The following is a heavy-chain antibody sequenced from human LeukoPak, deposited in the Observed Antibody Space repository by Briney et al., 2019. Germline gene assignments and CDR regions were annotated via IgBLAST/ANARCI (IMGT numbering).Heavy chain of an antibody. CDR3: AKGSVGMITFGGVIVN. D-gene: IGHD3-16*02. CDR2: MSGSGGST. Sequence: PGASLRLSCAASGFTFSSYAMSWVRQAPGKGLEWVSAMSGSGGSTYYADSVKGRFTISRDNSKNTLHLQMNSLRAEDTAVYYCAKGSVGMITFGGVIVNWGQGTLVTVSS. CDR1: GFTFSSYA. V-gene: IGHV3-23*01. J-gene: IGHJ4*02.